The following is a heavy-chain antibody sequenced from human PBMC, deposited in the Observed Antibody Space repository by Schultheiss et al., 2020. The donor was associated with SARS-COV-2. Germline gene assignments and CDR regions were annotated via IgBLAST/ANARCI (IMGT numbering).Heavy chain of an antibody. D-gene: IGHD2-2*01. Sequence: SETLSLTCTVSGGSISSYYWSWIRQPPGKGLEWIGYIYYSGSTNYNPSLKSRVTMSVDTSKNQFSLKLSSVTAADTAVYYCARVVAASFTYAFDIWGQGTMVTVSS. V-gene: IGHV4-59*12. CDR2: IYYSGST. CDR1: GGSISSYY. CDR3: ARVVAASFTYAFDI. J-gene: IGHJ3*02.